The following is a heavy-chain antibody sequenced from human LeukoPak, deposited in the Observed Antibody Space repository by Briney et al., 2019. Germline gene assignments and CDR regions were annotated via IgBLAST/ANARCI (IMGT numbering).Heavy chain of an antibody. CDR3: ARDETYDYESNGYLDF. CDR1: GFPFSSYW. J-gene: IGHJ4*02. CDR2: IRHDGSET. Sequence: GGSLRLSCAASGFPFSSYWTSWVRQAPGKGLEWVANIRHDGSETYYVDSLRGRFTISRDNAKNLVYLQMSSLRAEDSAIYYCARDETYDYESNGYLDFWGQGTVDTVSS. D-gene: IGHD3-22*01. V-gene: IGHV3-7*01.